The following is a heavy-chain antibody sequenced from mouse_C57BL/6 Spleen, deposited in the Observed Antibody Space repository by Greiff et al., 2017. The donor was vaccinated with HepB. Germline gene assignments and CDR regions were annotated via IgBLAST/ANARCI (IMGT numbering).Heavy chain of an antibody. Sequence: QVQLQQSGAELVKPGASVKISCKASGYAFSSYWMNWVKQRPGKGLEWIGQIYPGDGDTNYNGKFKGKAILTADKSSSTAYMQLSSLTSEDSAVYFCARSYYGRVSWFAYWGQGTLVTVSA. CDR2: IYPGDGDT. CDR1: GYAFSSYW. CDR3: ARSYYGRVSWFAY. D-gene: IGHD1-1*01. J-gene: IGHJ3*01. V-gene: IGHV1-80*01.